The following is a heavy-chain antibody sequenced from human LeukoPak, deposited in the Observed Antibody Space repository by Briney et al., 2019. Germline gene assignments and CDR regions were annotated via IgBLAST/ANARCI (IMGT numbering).Heavy chain of an antibody. Sequence: GGSLRLSCAASAFTFSSYAMSWVRQAPGKGLEWVSGVSGSGGSTYYADSVKGRFTISRDNSKNTLYLQLNSLRVEDTAEYYCAKTLRESSGREYFDLWGRGALVTVSS. D-gene: IGHD6-19*01. CDR2: VSGSGGST. J-gene: IGHJ2*01. V-gene: IGHV3-23*01. CDR3: AKTLRESSGREYFDL. CDR1: AFTFSSYA.